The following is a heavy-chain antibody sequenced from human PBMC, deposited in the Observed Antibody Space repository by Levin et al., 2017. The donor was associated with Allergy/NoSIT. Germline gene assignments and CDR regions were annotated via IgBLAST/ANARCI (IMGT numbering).Heavy chain of an antibody. CDR2: INHSGST. CDR1: GGSFSGYY. CDR3: ARGVIWFRETRSYMDV. V-gene: IGHV4-34*01. J-gene: IGHJ6*03. D-gene: IGHD3-10*01. Sequence: SQTLSLTCAVYGGSFSGYYWSWIRQPPGKGLEWIGEINHSGSTNYNPSLKSRVTISLDTSKNQFSLKLSSVTAADTAVYYCARGVIWFRETRSYMDVWGKGTTVTVSS.